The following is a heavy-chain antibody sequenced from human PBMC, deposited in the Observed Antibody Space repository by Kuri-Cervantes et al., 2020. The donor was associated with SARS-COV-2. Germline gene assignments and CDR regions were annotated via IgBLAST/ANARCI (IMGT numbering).Heavy chain of an antibody. CDR2: IYYSGST. D-gene: IGHD3-22*01. J-gene: IGHJ2*01. CDR3: ARGGYYYDSSGYYMPGGDGYFYL. V-gene: IGHV4-38-2*01. CDR1: GYSISSAYY. Sequence: GSLRPSCAVSGYSISSAYYWGWIRQPPGKGLEWIGSIYYSGSTYYNPSLKSRVTISVDTSKNQFSLKLSSVTAADTAVYFCARGGYYYDSSGYYMPGGDGYFYLWGRGTLVTVSS.